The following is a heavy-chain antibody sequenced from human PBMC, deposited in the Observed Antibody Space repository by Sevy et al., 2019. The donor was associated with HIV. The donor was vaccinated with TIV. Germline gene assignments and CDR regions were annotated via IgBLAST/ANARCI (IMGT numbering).Heavy chain of an antibody. CDR2: IIPIFGTA. Sequence: ASVKVSCKASGGTFSSYAISWVRQAPGQGLEWMGGIIPIFGTANYAQKFQGRVTITADESTSTAYMELSSLSSEDTAVYYCGREGSGGYCTNGVCYGGAFDIWGQGTMVTVSS. V-gene: IGHV1-69*13. CDR3: GREGSGGYCTNGVCYGGAFDI. D-gene: IGHD2-8*01. J-gene: IGHJ3*02. CDR1: GGTFSSYA.